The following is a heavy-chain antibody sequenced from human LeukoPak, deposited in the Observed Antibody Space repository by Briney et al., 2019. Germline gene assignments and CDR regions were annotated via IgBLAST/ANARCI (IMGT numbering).Heavy chain of an antibody. D-gene: IGHD3-16*01. CDR1: GFTFRRYA. CDR2: ISGSGTYT. V-gene: IGHV3-23*01. CDR3: ATPYDYVWGSYPLPDGGDY. J-gene: IGHJ4*02. Sequence: PGGSLRLSCAASGFTFRRYAMSWVRQAPGKGLEWVSVISGSGTYTFYADSVKGRFTISRDNSKDTLYLRMNSLRAEDTALYYCATPYDYVWGSYPLPDGGDYWGQGTLVTVSS.